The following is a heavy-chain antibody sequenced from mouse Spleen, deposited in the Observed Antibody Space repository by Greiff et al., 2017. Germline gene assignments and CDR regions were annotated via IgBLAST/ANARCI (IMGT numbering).Heavy chain of an antibody. CDR1: GFSLTSYG. CDR2: IWGGGST. J-gene: IGHJ3*01. Sequence: VKLQESGPGLVAPSQSLSITCTVSGFSLTSYGVDWVRQSPGKGLEWLGVIWGGGSTNYNSALKSRLSISKDNSKSQVFLKMNSLQTDDTAMYYCASPAYYRYDGLFAYWGQGTLVTVSA. CDR3: ASPAYYRYDGLFAY. D-gene: IGHD2-14*01. V-gene: IGHV2-6*01.